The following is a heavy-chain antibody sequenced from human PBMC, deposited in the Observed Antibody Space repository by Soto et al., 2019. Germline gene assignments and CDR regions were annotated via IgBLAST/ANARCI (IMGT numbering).Heavy chain of an antibody. CDR3: SRNTDYSFVHAVDFDH. CDR2: IRSKAYGETT. J-gene: IGHJ4*02. CDR1: GCILGDYS. V-gene: IGHV3-49*03. D-gene: IGHD2-15*01. Sequence: GGSLRLSCITSGCILGDYSMSWFRQAPGKGLEWVACIRSKAYGETTEYAASVKGRLTISRDDSKDIAYLQVNSLKTEDTAVYYCSRNTDYSFVHAVDFDHWCLGT.